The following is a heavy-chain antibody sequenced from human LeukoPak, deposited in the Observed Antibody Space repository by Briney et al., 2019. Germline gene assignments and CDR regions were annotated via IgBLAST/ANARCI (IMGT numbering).Heavy chain of an antibody. J-gene: IGHJ4*02. Sequence: PGGSLRLSCTGSGFTFGIYAMNWVRQAPGKGLEWVSVITGNSGLIDYADSVKGRFTISRDNGRNTLYLQMTTLRAEDTAIYFCAKDRTPDGFYSIDYWGQGVLVTVSS. D-gene: IGHD2-15*01. CDR2: ITGNSGLI. V-gene: IGHV3-23*01. CDR3: AKDRTPDGFYSIDY. CDR1: GFTFGIYA.